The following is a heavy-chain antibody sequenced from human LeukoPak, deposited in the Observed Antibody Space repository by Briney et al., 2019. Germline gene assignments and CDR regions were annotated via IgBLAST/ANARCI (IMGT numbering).Heavy chain of an antibody. CDR3: ARSFYYDSSGYIPWGAFDI. D-gene: IGHD3-22*01. V-gene: IGHV3-20*04. Sequence: GGSLRLSCAASGFTFDDYGMSWVRQAPGKGLEWVSGINWNGGRTGYADSVKGRFTISRDNAKNSLYLQMNSLRAEDTALYYCARSFYYDSSGYIPWGAFDIWGQGTMVTVSS. J-gene: IGHJ3*02. CDR2: INWNGGRT. CDR1: GFTFDDYG.